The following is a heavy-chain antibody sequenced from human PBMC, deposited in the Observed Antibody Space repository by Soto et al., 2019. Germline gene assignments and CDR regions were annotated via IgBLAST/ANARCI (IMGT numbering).Heavy chain of an antibody. Sequence: SETLSLTCTVSGGSISSDYWSWIRQPPGKGLEWIGYMYNTGSTVYNPSFKSRVTISVDTSKNQFSLKLNSVTAADTAVYYCARDLWGYCGTDCYPLDVWGQGTTVTVSS. J-gene: IGHJ6*02. CDR1: GGSISSDY. D-gene: IGHD2-21*02. CDR2: MYNTGST. V-gene: IGHV4-59*01. CDR3: ARDLWGYCGTDCYPLDV.